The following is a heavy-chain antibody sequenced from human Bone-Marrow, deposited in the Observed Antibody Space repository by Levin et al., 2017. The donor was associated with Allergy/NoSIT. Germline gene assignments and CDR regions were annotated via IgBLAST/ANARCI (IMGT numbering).Heavy chain of an antibody. CDR3: SILVMEHGAAFDY. J-gene: IGHJ4*02. Sequence: WASVKVSCKASGHTFSSYFVDWVRQAPGQGLEWVGIINPGDGSTNYAQKLQDRITLTTDTSTDTVYMELSSLTSEDTAVYFCSILVMEHGAAFDYWGQGTLVTVSS. CDR1: GHTFSSYF. D-gene: IGHD1/OR15-1a*01. V-gene: IGHV1-46*04. CDR2: INPGDGST.